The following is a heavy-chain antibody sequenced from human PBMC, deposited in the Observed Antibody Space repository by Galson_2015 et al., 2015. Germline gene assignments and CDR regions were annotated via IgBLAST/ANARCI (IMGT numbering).Heavy chain of an antibody. J-gene: IGHJ4*02. CDR2: ISSSGSTI. Sequence: RLACAASGFTFSTYEMTWVRRAPGKGLEWVSYISSSGSTIYYADSVKGRFTISRDNAKNSVYLQMNSLRAEDTAVYYCARVRAYTYGIDCDYWGQGTLVTVSS. CDR1: GFTFSTYE. CDR3: ARVRAYTYGIDCDY. V-gene: IGHV3-48*03. D-gene: IGHD5-18*01.